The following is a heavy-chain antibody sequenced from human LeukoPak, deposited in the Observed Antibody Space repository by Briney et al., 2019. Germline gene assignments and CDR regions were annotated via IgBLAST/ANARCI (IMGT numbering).Heavy chain of an antibody. D-gene: IGHD2-2*01. CDR2: IRYDGSNK. Sequence: GGSLRLSCAASGFTFSSYGMHWVRQAPGKGLEWVAFIRYDGSNKYYADSVKGRFTISRDNSKNTLYLQMNSLRAEDTAVYYCAKDRAQGYCSSTSCSGWFDPWGQGTLVTVSS. J-gene: IGHJ5*02. V-gene: IGHV3-30*02. CDR1: GFTFSSYG. CDR3: AKDRAQGYCSSTSCSGWFDP.